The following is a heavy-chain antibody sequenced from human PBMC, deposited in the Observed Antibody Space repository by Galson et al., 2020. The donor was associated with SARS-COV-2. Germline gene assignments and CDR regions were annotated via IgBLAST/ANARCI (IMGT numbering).Heavy chain of an antibody. V-gene: IGHV3-74*01. CDR2: ININVSII. J-gene: IGHJ4*02. CDR3: TATRAY. D-gene: IGHD1-26*01. CDR1: GFTFSNYW. Sequence: GGSLRLSCAASGFTFSNYWMHLVRQAPGKGLVRVSRININVSIISYEDSVKGRFTISRDNAKKTLYLQMNSLRVEDTALYYCTATRAYWGQGTLVTVSS.